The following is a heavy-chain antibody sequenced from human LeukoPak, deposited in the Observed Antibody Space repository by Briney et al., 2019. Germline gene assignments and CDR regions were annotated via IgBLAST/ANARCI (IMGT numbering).Heavy chain of an antibody. J-gene: IGHJ4*02. CDR1: GFTFSSYS. CDR2: ISSSSSTI. CDR3: GREIQAPGKTLEY. V-gene: IGHV3-48*01. Sequence: PGGSLRLSCAASGFTFSSYSMNWVRQAPGKGLEWVSYISSSSSTIYYADSVKGRFTISRDNAKNSLYLQMNSLRAEDTAVYYCGREIQAPGKTLEYWGQGTLVTVSS.